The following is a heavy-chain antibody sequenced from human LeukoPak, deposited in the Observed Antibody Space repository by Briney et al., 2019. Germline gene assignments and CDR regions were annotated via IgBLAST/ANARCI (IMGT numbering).Heavy chain of an antibody. V-gene: IGHV4-39*01. CDR3: ARHQWHYYYYMGV. Sequence: SETLSLTCTVSGGSISSSSYYWGWIRQPPGKGLEWIGSIYYSGDTYYNPSLKSRRVTISVDTSKNQFSLRLSSVTAADTAVYYCARHQWHYYYYMGVWGKGSTVTVCS. CDR2: IYYSGDT. J-gene: IGHJ6*03. CDR1: GGSISSSSYY. D-gene: IGHD6-19*01.